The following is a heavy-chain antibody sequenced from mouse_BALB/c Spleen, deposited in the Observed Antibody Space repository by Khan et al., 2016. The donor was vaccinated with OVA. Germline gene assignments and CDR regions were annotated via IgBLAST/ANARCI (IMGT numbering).Heavy chain of an antibody. V-gene: IGHV3-8*02. J-gene: IGHJ3*01. CDR2: MIYTGYT. D-gene: IGHD2-14*01. Sequence: EVQLQESGPSLVKPSQTLSLTCSVTGDSITSGYWSWIRKFPGNKLEYMGYMIYTGYTDYNPSLKSRLAITRHTSKNQYYLQLISVTTEDTATYYWARSAYRYAFAYWGQGTLVTVSA. CDR3: ARSAYRYAFAY. CDR1: GDSITSGY.